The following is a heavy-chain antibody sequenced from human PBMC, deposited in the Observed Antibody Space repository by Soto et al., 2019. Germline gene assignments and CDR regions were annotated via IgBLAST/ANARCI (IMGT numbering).Heavy chain of an antibody. Sequence: PSETLSLTCAVSGGCLSRGGFSWSWIRQSPGKGLELIGYIYYSGSTYYNPSLKSRVTISVDRSKNEFSLRLSSVTAADTAVYYCARATFILKVYYDGPEHYSLVYWG. CDR3: ARATFILKVYYDGPEHYSLVY. CDR1: GGCLSRGGFS. J-gene: IGHJ4*01. CDR2: IYYSGST. V-gene: IGHV4-30-2*06. D-gene: IGHD3-22*01.